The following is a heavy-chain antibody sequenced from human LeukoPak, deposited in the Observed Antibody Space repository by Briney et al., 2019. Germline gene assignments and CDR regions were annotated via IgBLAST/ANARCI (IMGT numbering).Heavy chain of an antibody. Sequence: SETLSLTCTVSGGSISSYYWSWIRQPPGKGLEWIGYIYYSGSTNYNPSLKSRVTISVDTSKNQFSLKLSSVTAADTAVYYCARADQILEWLSLDYWGQGTLVTVSS. D-gene: IGHD3-3*01. V-gene: IGHV4-59*01. CDR1: GGSISSYY. J-gene: IGHJ4*02. CDR3: ARADQILEWLSLDY. CDR2: IYYSGST.